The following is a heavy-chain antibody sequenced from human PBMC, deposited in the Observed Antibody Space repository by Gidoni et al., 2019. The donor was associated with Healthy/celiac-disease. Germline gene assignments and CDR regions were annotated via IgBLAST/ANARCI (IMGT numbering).Heavy chain of an antibody. Sequence: QVQLVESGGGVVQPGRSLRLSCAASGFTFSSYGMHWVRQAPGKGLGWVAVISYDGSNKYYADSVKGRFTISRDNSKNTLYLQMNSLRAEDTAVYYCAKEAIAAAGFSWFDPWGQGTLVTVSS. CDR3: AKEAIAAAGFSWFDP. V-gene: IGHV3-30*18. D-gene: IGHD6-13*01. CDR2: ISYDGSNK. CDR1: GFTFSSYG. J-gene: IGHJ5*02.